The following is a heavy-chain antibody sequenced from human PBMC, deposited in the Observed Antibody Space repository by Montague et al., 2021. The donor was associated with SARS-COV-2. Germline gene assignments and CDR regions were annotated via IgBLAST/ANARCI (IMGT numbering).Heavy chain of an antibody. V-gene: IGHV4-4*02. D-gene: IGHD1-26*01. CDR3: ARDFLGAIGSRAGY. CDR1: GGSISSNNW. Sequence: SETLSLTCAVSGGSISSNNWWSWVRQPPGKGLEWVGEVFHTGSTNYNPSLKSRVTISVDKSKNQFSLKLSSVTAADTAVYYCARDFLGAIGSRAGYWGQGTLVTVSS. CDR2: VFHTGST. J-gene: IGHJ4*02.